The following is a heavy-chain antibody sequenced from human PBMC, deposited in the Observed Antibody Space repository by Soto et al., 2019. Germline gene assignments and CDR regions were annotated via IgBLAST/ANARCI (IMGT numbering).Heavy chain of an antibody. CDR1: GFTFSNAW. Sequence: GGSLRLSCAASGFTFSNAWMNWVRQAPGKGLEWVGRIKSKTDGGTTDYAAPVKGRFTISRDDSKNTLYLQMDSLKTEDTAVYYCHFYYDSTSYYSKSYYYGMDVWGQGTTVTVSS. D-gene: IGHD3-22*01. CDR2: IKSKTDGGTT. CDR3: HFYYDSTSYYSKSYYYGMDV. V-gene: IGHV3-15*07. J-gene: IGHJ6*02.